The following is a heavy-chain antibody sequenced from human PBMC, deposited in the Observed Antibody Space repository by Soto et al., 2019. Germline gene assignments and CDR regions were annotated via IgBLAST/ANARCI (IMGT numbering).Heavy chain of an antibody. CDR3: ARDMYTNYVNYFDL. V-gene: IGHV1-18*01. CDR2: ISAYNGNT. Sequence: AASVKVSCKASGYTFTSYGISWVRQAPGQGLEWMGWISAYNGNTNYAQKLQGRVTMTTDTSTSTAYMQMSGLRAEDTALYYCARDMYTNYVNYFDLWGQGTLVTVSS. D-gene: IGHD3-16*01. J-gene: IGHJ5*02. CDR1: GYTFTSYG.